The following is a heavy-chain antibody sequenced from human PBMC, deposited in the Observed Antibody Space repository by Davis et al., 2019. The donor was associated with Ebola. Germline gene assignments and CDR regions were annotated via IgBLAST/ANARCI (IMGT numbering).Heavy chain of an antibody. CDR2: IWYDGSNK. CDR3: ARDTLLWFRELSYFDY. V-gene: IGHV3-33*01. J-gene: IGHJ4*02. CDR1: GFTFSSYG. D-gene: IGHD3-10*01. Sequence: PGGSLRLSCAASGFTFSSYGMHWVRQAPGKGLEWVAVIWYDGSNKYYADSVKGRFTISRDNSKNTLYLQMNSLRAEDTAVYYCARDTLLWFRELSYFDYWGQGTLVTVSS.